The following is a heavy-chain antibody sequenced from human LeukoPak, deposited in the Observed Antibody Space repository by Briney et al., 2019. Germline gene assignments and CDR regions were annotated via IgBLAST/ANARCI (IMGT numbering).Heavy chain of an antibody. CDR1: GYTFTGYY. CDR2: INPNSGGT. V-gene: IGHV1-2*02. D-gene: IGHD3-3*01. J-gene: IGHJ5*02. Sequence: ASVKVSCKASGYTFTGYYMHWVRPAPGQGLAWMGWINPNSGGTNYAQKFQGRVTMTRDTSISTAYMELSRLRSDDTAVYYCARDPTTIFGVAYPGGWFDPWGQGTLVTVSS. CDR3: ARDPTTIFGVAYPGGWFDP.